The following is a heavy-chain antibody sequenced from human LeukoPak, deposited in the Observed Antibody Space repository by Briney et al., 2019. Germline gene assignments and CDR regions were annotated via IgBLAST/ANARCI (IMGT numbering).Heavy chain of an antibody. D-gene: IGHD3-9*01. CDR2: LNPTYDIP. V-gene: IGHV1-46*01. Sequence: ASVKVSCKASGYTFSNYCMHWVRQAPGQGLEWMGILNPTYDIPIYAQTFEGRVTMTRDMSTSTVYMELSILTSDDTAVYFCAKDPRNILTGDYDDFDIWGQGTMVIVSS. CDR3: AKDPRNILTGDYDDFDI. CDR1: GYTFSNYC. J-gene: IGHJ3*02.